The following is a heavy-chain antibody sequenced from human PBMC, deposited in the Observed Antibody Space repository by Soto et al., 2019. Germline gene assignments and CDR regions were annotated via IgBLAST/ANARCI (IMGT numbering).Heavy chain of an antibody. J-gene: IGHJ5*02. Sequence: GGSLRLSCAASGFTFSSYAMSWVRQAPGKGLEWVSAISGSGGSTYYADSVKGRFTISRDNAKNSLYLQMNSLRAEDTAVYYCARGPSPRGGLPFDWFDPWGQGTLVTVSS. CDR2: ISGSGGST. CDR1: GFTFSSYA. CDR3: ARGPSPRGGLPFDWFDP. D-gene: IGHD4-17*01. V-gene: IGHV3-23*01.